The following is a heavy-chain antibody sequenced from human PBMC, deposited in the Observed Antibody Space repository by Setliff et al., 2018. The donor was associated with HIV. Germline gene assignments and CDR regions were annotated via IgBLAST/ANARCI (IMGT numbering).Heavy chain of an antibody. CDR3: ARGYPVSYYYYMDV. J-gene: IGHJ6*03. V-gene: IGHV4-39*07. CDR1: GGPFSSSSYY. Sequence: PSETLSLTCTVSGGPFSSSSYYWGWIRQPPGKGLEWIGSLRPSGNTYYNPSLKSRVTISVDTSKNQFSLKLSSVTAADTAVYYCARGYPVSYYYYMDVWGKGTTVTVSS. D-gene: IGHD3-16*02. CDR2: LRPSGNT.